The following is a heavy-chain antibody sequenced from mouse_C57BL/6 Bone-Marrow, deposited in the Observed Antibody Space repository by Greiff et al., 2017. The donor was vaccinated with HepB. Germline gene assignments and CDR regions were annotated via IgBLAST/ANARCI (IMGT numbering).Heavy chain of an antibody. CDR2: IYPRSGNT. V-gene: IGHV1-81*01. D-gene: IGHD2-3*01. J-gene: IGHJ3*01. Sequence: QVQLQQSGAELARPGASVKLSCKASGYTFTSYGISWVKQRTGQGLECIGEIYPRSGNTYYNEKFKGKATLTADKSSSTAYMELRSLTSEDSAVYFCARGDGYYVWFAYWGQGTLVTVSA. CDR3: ARGDGYYVWFAY. CDR1: GYTFTSYG.